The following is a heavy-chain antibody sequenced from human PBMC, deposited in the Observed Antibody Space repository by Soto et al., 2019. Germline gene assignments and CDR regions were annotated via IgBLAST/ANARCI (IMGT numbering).Heavy chain of an antibody. CDR2: ISFDGSNT. V-gene: IGHV3-30-3*01. J-gene: IGHJ4*02. D-gene: IGHD2-2*01. Sequence: EGSLRLSWVASGFTLSSSTMHWVRQAPGKGLEWVAVISFDGSNTYYADSVKGRFTISRDTSENTLYLQMNSLRPEDTSVYYCARSPTYTSPFDYWGQGSLVTVSS. CDR1: GFTLSSST. CDR3: ARSPTYTSPFDY.